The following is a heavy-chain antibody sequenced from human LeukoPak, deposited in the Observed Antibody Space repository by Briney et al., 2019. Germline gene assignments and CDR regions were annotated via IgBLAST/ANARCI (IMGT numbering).Heavy chain of an antibody. V-gene: IGHV3-53*01. CDR2: IHSSGAT. D-gene: IGHD3/OR15-3a*01. CDR1: GFTGSNNY. J-gene: IGHJ4*02. Sequence: GGSLRLSCAASGFTGSNNYVSWVRQAPGMGLEWVSAIHSSGATCYADSVKGRFIISRDNSKNTLSLQLNSLRPEDTALYYCAKHFCTGLDCSLFDSWGQGTLVTVSS. CDR3: AKHFCTGLDCSLFDS.